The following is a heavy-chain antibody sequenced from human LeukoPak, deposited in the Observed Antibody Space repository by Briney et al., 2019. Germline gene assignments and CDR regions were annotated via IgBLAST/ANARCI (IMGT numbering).Heavy chain of an antibody. CDR3: AKDLHDSWAVDY. Sequence: GGSLRLSCAASGFTFSSYGMSWVRQAPGNGLEWVSHIGVGGDTDFADSVKGRFTISRDNSKKTLYLQMNSLTADDTALYYCAKDLHDSWAVDYWGPGILVTVSS. CDR2: IGVGGDT. V-gene: IGHV3-23*01. J-gene: IGHJ4*02. CDR1: GFTFSSYG. D-gene: IGHD3-3*01.